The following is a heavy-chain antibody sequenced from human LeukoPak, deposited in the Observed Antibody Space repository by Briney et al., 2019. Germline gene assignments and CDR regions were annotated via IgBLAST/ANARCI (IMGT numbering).Heavy chain of an antibody. J-gene: IGHJ5*02. V-gene: IGHV4-59*01. CDR3: AREGDKYANWFDT. CDR1: GGSISSYY. D-gene: IGHD2-8*01. Sequence: SETLSLTCTVPGGSISSYYWSWIRQPPGKGLEWIGYIYYSGSTNYNPSLKSRVTISVDTSKNQFSLNLSSVTAADTAMYYCAREGDKYANWFDTWGQGTLVTVSS. CDR2: IYYSGST.